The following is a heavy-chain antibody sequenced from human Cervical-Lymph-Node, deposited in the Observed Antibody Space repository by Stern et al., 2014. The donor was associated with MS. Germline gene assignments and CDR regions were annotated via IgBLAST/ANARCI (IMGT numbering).Heavy chain of an antibody. V-gene: IGHV5-51*01. CDR2: IYPGDSDT. CDR3: ARGSAGAGAFFDY. J-gene: IGHJ4*02. CDR1: GYTFSNSW. D-gene: IGHD2-8*02. Sequence: VQLVQSGAEVKKPGESLKISCKGSGYTFSNSWIGRVRQMPGRGLEWMGIIYPGDSDTRYSPSFQGQIPISADKSISTAYLQWNSLKASDTAIFYCARGSAGAGAFFDYWGQGTLVTVSS.